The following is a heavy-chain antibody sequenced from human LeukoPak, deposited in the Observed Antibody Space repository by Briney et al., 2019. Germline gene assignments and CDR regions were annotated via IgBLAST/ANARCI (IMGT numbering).Heavy chain of an antibody. CDR1: GGSISSYF. V-gene: IGHV4-4*07. CDR3: ARTSGYYDILTGYPGYFDL. J-gene: IGHJ2*01. Sequence: SETLSLTCTVSGGSISSYFWNWIRQPAGKGLDWIGRIYTTGSTNYNPSLTSRVTMSVDTSKNQFSLKLSSVTAADTAVYYCARTSGYYDILTGYPGYFDLWGRGTLVTVSS. D-gene: IGHD3-9*01. CDR2: IYTTGST.